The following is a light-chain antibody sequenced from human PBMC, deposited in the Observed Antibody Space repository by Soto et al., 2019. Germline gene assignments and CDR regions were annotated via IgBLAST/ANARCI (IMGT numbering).Light chain of an antibody. V-gene: IGLV1-44*01. CDR2: SNN. J-gene: IGLJ3*02. CDR1: SSNIGSNT. CDR3: AAWEDSLNGWV. Sequence: QSVLTQPPSASGTPGQRVPISCSGSSSNIGSNTVNWYQQLPGTAPKLLIYSNNQRPSGVPDRFSGSKSCTSASLAISGLQSEDEADYYCAAWEDSLNGWVFGGGTKLTVL.